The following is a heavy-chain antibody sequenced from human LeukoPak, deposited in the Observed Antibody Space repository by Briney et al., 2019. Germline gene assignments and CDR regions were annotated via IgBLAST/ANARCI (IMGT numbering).Heavy chain of an antibody. Sequence: GESLKISCKGSGYSFTTYWIGWVRQMPGKGLDWMGIIYPGESDTRYSPSFRGQVTISADKSINTAYLQWSGLKASDTAMYYCARRGYSYSDFDFWGQGTLVTVSS. V-gene: IGHV5-51*01. CDR3: ARRGYSYSDFDF. J-gene: IGHJ4*02. D-gene: IGHD5-18*01. CDR2: IYPGESDT. CDR1: GYSFTTYW.